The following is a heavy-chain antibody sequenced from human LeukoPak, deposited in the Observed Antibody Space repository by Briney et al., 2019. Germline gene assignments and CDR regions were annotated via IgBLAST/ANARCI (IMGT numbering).Heavy chain of an antibody. J-gene: IGHJ4*02. V-gene: IGHV4-61*02. CDR1: GGSISSGSYY. D-gene: IGHD6-13*01. Sequence: SETLSLTCTVSGGSISSGSYYWRWIRQPAGKGLEWIGRIYTSGSTNYNPSLKSRVTISVDTSKNQFSLKLSSVTAADTAVYYCARDARSIAAAGTNYWGQGTLVTVSS. CDR3: ARDARSIAAAGTNY. CDR2: IYTSGST.